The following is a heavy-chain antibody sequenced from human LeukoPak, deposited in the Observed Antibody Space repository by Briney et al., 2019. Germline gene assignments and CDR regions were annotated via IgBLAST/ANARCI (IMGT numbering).Heavy chain of an antibody. CDR1: GGPISSGGYY. J-gene: IGHJ3*02. V-gene: IGHV4-31*03. D-gene: IGHD3-22*01. CDR2: IYYSGST. CDR3: ARVLNLYDSSGYYLGSGGAFDI. Sequence: KPSQTLSLTCTVSGGPISSGGYYWSWIRQHPGQGLEWIVYIYYSGSTYYNPSLKSRVTISVDTSKNQFSLKLSSVTAADTAVYYCARVLNLYDSSGYYLGSGGAFDIWGQGTMVTVSS.